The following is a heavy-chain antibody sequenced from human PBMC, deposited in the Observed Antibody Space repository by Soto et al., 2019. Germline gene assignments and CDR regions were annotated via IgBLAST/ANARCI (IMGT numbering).Heavy chain of an antibody. CDR1: GLTFSSYG. J-gene: IGHJ3*01. Sequence: QVQLVESGEGVVQPGRALRLSCTASGLTFSSYGMHWVRQAPGKGLEWVAVISHDGSTKYYTDSVRGRFTLSRDNAKNTLYLQMNSLRAEDTAVYYCVTYYGDYESGVFDVWGQGTTVTVSS. D-gene: IGHD4-17*01. CDR3: VTYYGDYESGVFDV. V-gene: IGHV3-30*03. CDR2: ISHDGSTK.